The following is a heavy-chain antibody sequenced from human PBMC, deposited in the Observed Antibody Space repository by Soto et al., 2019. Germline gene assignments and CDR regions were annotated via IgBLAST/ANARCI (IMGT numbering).Heavy chain of an antibody. CDR1: GGSISSSSYY. CDR2: IYYSGST. V-gene: IGHV4-39*01. Sequence: QLQLQESGPGLVKPSETLSLTCTVSGGSISSSSYYWGWIRQPPGKGLEWIGSIYYSGSTYYNPSLKSRVTISVDTSKNQFSLKLSSVTAADTAVYYCASLSELALYCSGGSCYESWFDPWGQGTLVTVSS. CDR3: ASLSELALYCSGGSCYESWFDP. J-gene: IGHJ5*02. D-gene: IGHD2-15*01.